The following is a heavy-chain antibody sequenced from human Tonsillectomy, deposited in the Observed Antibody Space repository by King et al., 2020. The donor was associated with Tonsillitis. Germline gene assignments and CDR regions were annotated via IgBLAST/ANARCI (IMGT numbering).Heavy chain of an antibody. D-gene: IGHD3-9*01. J-gene: IGHJ3*02. Sequence: VQLVESGGGLVQPGGSLRLSCAASGFTFSSYSMNWVRQAPGKGLEWVSYISSSSSTIYYADSVKGRFTISRDNAKNSLYLQMNSLRAEDTAVYYCARDSPNYDILTGYSVDAFDIWGQGTMVTVSS. CDR1: GFTFSSYS. CDR2: ISSSSSTI. V-gene: IGHV3-48*01. CDR3: ARDSPNYDILTGYSVDAFDI.